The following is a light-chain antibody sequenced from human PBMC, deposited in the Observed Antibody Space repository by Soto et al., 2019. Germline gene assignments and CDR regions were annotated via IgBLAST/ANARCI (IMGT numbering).Light chain of an antibody. V-gene: IGLV1-40*01. CDR3: QSYDSSLSVVV. CDR1: SSNIGAGYD. J-gene: IGLJ2*01. CDR2: GNS. Sequence: QLVLTQPPSVSGAPGQWLTISCTGSSSNIGAGYDVRWYQQLPGTAPKLLIYGNSNRPSGVPDRFSGSKSGTSASLAITGLQAADEADYYCQSYDSSLSVVVFGGGTKLTVL.